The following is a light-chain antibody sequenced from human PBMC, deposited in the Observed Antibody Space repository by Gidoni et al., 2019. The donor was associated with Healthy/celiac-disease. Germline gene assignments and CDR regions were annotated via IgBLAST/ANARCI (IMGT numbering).Light chain of an antibody. J-gene: IGKJ1*01. CDR2: GAA. CDR1: QSVSSSY. CDR3: QQYGSSPPWT. Sequence: ESALTQSPGTLSLSPGERATLSCRASQSVSSSYLAWYQQKPGQAPRVLNYGAASRGTGIPGRVSGNGSGADLTTTISRLEPEDFAVYYCQQYGSSPPWTFGQGTKVEIK. V-gene: IGKV3-20*01.